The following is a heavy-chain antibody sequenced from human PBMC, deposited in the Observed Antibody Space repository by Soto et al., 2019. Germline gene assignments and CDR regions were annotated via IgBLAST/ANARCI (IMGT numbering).Heavy chain of an antibody. CDR3: ARGPSQQLPRGYYGMDV. CDR2: IYTSGST. J-gene: IGHJ6*02. Sequence: QVQLQESDPGLVKPSETLSLTCTVSGGSISSYYWSWIRQPAGKGLEWIGRIYTSGSTNYNPSLKSRVTMSVDTSKNQFSLKLSSVTAADTAVYYCARGPSQQLPRGYYGMDVWGQGTTVTVSS. V-gene: IGHV4-4*07. D-gene: IGHD6-13*01. CDR1: GGSISSYY.